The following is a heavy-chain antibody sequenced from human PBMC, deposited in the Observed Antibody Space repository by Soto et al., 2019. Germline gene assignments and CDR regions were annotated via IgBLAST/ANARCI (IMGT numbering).Heavy chain of an antibody. Sequence: PGGSLRLSCAASGFSISNNYMSWVRQAPGKGLEWVSIIYANGNTYYADSVKGRFTISRDSSKNTLYLQMSSLRVEDTAVYYCARADVRSDSGLEYWGQGTLVTVPA. CDR3: ARADVRSDSGLEY. V-gene: IGHV3-53*01. D-gene: IGHD3-10*01. CDR1: GFSISNNY. CDR2: IYANGNT. J-gene: IGHJ4*02.